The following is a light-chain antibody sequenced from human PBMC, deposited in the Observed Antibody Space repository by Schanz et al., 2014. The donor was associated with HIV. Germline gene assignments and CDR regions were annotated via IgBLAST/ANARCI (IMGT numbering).Light chain of an antibody. J-gene: IGKJ1*01. CDR3: QQYDRSSWT. V-gene: IGKV1-5*03. CDR2: QAS. CDR1: QNIGKW. Sequence: DVQMTQSPTTLSASVGDRVTITCRASQNIGKWLTWYQQKPGKAPNLLIYQASSLNIGVPSRFSGSGSGTELTLTISSLQPDDFATYYCQQYDRSSWTFGLGTKVETK.